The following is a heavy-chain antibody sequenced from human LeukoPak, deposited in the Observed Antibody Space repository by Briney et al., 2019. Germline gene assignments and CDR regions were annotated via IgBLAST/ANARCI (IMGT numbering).Heavy chain of an antibody. V-gene: IGHV4-38-2*02. CDR3: ARGSTLNSYAFDI. J-gene: IGHJ3*02. Sequence: SETLSLTCTVSGYSISSAYYWGWIRQPPGKGLEWIGSIYHSGSTYYNPSLKNRVTISVDTSNNQFSLKLSSVTAADTAVYYCARGSTLNSYAFDIWGQGTMVTVSS. CDR2: IYHSGST. D-gene: IGHD6-13*01. CDR1: GYSISSAYY.